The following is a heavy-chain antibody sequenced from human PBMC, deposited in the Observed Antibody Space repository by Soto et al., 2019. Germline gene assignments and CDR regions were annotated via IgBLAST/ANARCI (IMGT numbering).Heavy chain of an antibody. V-gene: IGHV1-18*01. D-gene: IGHD6-19*01. Sequence: ASVKVSCKTSGYTFTSYGITWVRQAPGQGLEWMGWITTDKGKTTYAQKFQGRVTMTTDTSTSTAYMELRSLRSDDTAVYYCARDRSGQWLEDYYYYYGMDVWG. CDR1: GYTFTSYG. J-gene: IGHJ6*02. CDR2: ITTDKGKT. CDR3: ARDRSGQWLEDYYYYYGMDV.